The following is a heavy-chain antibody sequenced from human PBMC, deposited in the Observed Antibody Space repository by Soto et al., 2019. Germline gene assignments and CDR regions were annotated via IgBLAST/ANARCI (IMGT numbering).Heavy chain of an antibody. D-gene: IGHD5-18*01. V-gene: IGHV3-30-3*01. Sequence: GGSLRLSCAASGFTFSSYAMHWVRQAPGKGLEWVAVISYDGSNKYYADSVKGRFTISRDNSKNTLYLQMNSLRAEDTAVYYCARDHGYSYGHKVDYLGQGTLVAVSS. CDR2: ISYDGSNK. CDR3: ARDHGYSYGHKVDY. CDR1: GFTFSSYA. J-gene: IGHJ4*02.